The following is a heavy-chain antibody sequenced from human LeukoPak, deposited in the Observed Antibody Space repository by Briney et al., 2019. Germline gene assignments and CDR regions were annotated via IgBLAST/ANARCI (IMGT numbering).Heavy chain of an antibody. V-gene: IGHV4-4*02. Sequence: SETLSLTCAVSGGSISSSNWWSWVRQPPGKGLERIGEIYHSGSTNYNPSLKSRVTISVDKSKNQFSLKLSSVTAADTAVYYCVSRRYGGGVDYWGQGTLVTVSS. J-gene: IGHJ4*02. CDR1: GGSISSSNW. D-gene: IGHD4-17*01. CDR3: VSRRYGGGVDY. CDR2: IYHSGST.